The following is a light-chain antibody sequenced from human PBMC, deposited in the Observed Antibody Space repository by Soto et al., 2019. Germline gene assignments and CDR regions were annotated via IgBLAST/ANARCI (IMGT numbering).Light chain of an antibody. Sequence: QSVLTQPASVSGSPGQSIAISCTGTNSNLGDYNLVSWFQQHPGEVPKLIIYEVTRRPSGVSNRFSGSKSGNTASLTISGLQAEDEAQYYCCSFAGISTFAFGTGTKATVL. V-gene: IGLV2-23*02. CDR2: EVT. J-gene: IGLJ1*01. CDR3: CSFAGISTFA. CDR1: NSNLGDYNL.